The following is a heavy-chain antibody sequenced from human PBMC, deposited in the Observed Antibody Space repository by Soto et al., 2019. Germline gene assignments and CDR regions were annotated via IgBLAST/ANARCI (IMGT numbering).Heavy chain of an antibody. Sequence: TLSLTCAVYGGSFSGYYWSWIRQPPGKGLEWIGEINHSGSTNYNPSLKSRVTISVDTSKNQFSLKLSSVTAADTAVYYCARGPRVDYYDIGFDYWGQGTLVTVSS. CDR2: INHSGST. J-gene: IGHJ4*02. D-gene: IGHD3-22*01. CDR3: ARGPRVDYYDIGFDY. V-gene: IGHV4-34*01. CDR1: GGSFSGYY.